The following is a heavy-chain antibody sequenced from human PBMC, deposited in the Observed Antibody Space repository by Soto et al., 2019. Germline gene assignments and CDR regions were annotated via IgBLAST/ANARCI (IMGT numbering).Heavy chain of an antibody. CDR2: VSIGGST. D-gene: IGHD2-15*01. CDR1: GFTFRRYP. V-gene: IGHV3-23*01. J-gene: IGHJ4*02. CDR3: AKRRGAGGHFDY. Sequence: VQLLESGGGLVQPEGSLRLPCRVSGFTFRRYPMGWARQGPGKGLVGVAVVSIGGSTHYADSVRGRFTISRDNSKNTLSLQMNSLTAEDTAVYFCAKRRGAGGHFDYWGQGALVTVSS.